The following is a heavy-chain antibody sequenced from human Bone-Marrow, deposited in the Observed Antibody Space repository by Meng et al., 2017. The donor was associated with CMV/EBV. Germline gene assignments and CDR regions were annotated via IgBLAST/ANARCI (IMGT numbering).Heavy chain of an antibody. CDR1: GFTFSSYS. Sequence: GESLKISCAASGFTFSSYSMNWVRQAPGKGLEWVSSISSSSSYIYYADSVKGRFTISRDNAKDSLYLQMSSLRPDDTAVYYCARDSGYGSVTTPEDSSFDICGQGTMVTVSS. D-gene: IGHD3-10*01. J-gene: IGHJ3*02. CDR3: ARDSGYGSVTTPEDSSFDI. V-gene: IGHV3-21*01. CDR2: ISSSSSYI.